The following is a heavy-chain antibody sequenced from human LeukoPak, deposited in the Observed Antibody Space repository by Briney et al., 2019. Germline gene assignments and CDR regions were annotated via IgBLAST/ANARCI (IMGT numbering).Heavy chain of an antibody. CDR3: ARDSGWSLGHFDY. CDR1: GGSISSYY. CDR2: IYYSGST. V-gene: IGHV4-59*12. J-gene: IGHJ4*02. D-gene: IGHD6-19*01. Sequence: PSETLSLTCTVSGGSISSYYWSWIRQPPGKGLEWIGYIYYSGSTSYNPSLKSRVTMSVDTSKNQFSLKLSSVTAADTAVYYCARDSGWSLGHFDYWGQGTLVTVSS.